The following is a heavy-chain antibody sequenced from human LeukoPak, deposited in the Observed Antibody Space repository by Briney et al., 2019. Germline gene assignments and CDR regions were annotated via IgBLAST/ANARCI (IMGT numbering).Heavy chain of an antibody. Sequence: MTSETLSLTCTVSGGSISSYYWSWIRQPAGKGLEWIGRIYTSGSTDYNPSLKSRVTISVDTSKNQFSLKLSSVTAADTAVYYCARGSVVVVPAAMEDYYYGMDVWGQGTTVTVSS. D-gene: IGHD2-2*01. CDR2: IYTSGST. V-gene: IGHV4-4*07. CDR1: GGSISSYY. J-gene: IGHJ6*02. CDR3: ARGSVVVVPAAMEDYYYGMDV.